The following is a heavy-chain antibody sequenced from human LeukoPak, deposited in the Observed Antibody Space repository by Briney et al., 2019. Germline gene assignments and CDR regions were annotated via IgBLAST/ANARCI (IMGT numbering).Heavy chain of an antibody. CDR2: INPSGST. D-gene: IGHD3-22*01. J-gene: IGHJ4*02. V-gene: IGHV4-34*01. Sequence: PSETLSLTCTAYGGSFSGYYWSWIRQPPGKGLEWMGEINPSGSTNYNPSLKSRCTISEDASKNQFSMKLSSVTAADTAVYYCARGPHYYDSSGPAIDYWGQGTLVTVSS. CDR3: ARGPHYYDSSGPAIDY. CDR1: GGSFSGYY.